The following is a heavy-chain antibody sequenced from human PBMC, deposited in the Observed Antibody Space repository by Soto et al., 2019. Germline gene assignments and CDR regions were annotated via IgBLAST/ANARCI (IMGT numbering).Heavy chain of an antibody. CDR3: AISSGYADWFDP. J-gene: IGHJ5*02. CDR1: GGSICSGGYY. D-gene: IGHD3-22*01. CDR2: IYYSGST. V-gene: IGHV4-31*03. Sequence: LSLTCTVSGGSICSGGYYWRWIRQHPGKGLEWIGYIYYSGSTYYNPSLKSRVTISVDTSKNQFSLKLRSVTAADTAVYYCAISSGYADWFDPWGQGTLVTVPQ.